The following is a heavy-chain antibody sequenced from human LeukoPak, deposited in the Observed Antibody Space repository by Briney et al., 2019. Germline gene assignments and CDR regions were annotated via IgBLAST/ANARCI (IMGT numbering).Heavy chain of an antibody. J-gene: IGHJ4*02. Sequence: SETLSLTCAVYGGSFSGYYWSWIRQPPGKGLEWIGYIYYGGSTNYNPSLKSRVTISVDTSKNQFSLELSSVTAADTAVYYCARLGVGYYTPIDYWGQGTLVTVSS. V-gene: IGHV4-59*01. CDR2: IYYGGST. CDR3: ARLGVGYYTPIDY. D-gene: IGHD3-3*01. CDR1: GGSFSGYY.